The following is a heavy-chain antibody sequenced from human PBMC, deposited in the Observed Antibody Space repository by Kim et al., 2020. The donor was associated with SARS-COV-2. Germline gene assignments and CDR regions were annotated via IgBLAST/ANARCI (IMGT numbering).Heavy chain of an antibody. D-gene: IGHD6-13*01. J-gene: IGHJ2*01. CDR3: ARGLKAGGFFRYFDL. V-gene: IGHV4-34*01. Sequence: SETLSLTCAVYVGSFSGYYWSWIRQPPGKGLEYIGEIDHVGSTNFNPSLESRVTISVDTSKNQFSLRLISVTAADTAVYYCARGLKAGGFFRYFDLWGRGTLVTVPS. CDR2: IDHVGST. CDR1: VGSFSGYY.